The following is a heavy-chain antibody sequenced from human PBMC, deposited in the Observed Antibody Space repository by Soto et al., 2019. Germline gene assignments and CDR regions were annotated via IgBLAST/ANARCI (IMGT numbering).Heavy chain of an antibody. CDR3: ARDRVEGMDV. CDR2: IYYSGST. V-gene: IGHV4-30-4*01. Sequence: PSETLSLTCTVSGGSIISGDYYWSWIRQPPWKGLEWIGYIYYSGSTYYNPSLKSRVTISVDTSKNQFSLKLSSVTAADTAVYYCARDRVEGMDVWGQGTTVTVSS. J-gene: IGHJ6*02. D-gene: IGHD2-2*01. CDR1: GGSIISGDYY.